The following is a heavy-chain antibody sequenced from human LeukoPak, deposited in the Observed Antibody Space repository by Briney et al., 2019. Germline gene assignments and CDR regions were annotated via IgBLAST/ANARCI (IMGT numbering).Heavy chain of an antibody. CDR3: VKGGMATPTFGFDP. CDR1: GFTFSSYA. V-gene: IGHV3-64D*09. Sequence: GGSLRLSCSASGFTFSSYAMHWVRQAPGKGLEYVSAISSNGGSTYYADSVKGRFPISRDNSKNTLYLQMSRLRGEDTAVYYCVKGGMATPTFGFDPWGQGTLVTVSS. D-gene: IGHD5-24*01. CDR2: ISSNGGST. J-gene: IGHJ5*02.